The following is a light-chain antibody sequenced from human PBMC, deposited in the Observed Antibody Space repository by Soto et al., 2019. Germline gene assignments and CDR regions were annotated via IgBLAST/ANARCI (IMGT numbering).Light chain of an antibody. CDR2: DVS. V-gene: IGLV2-11*01. CDR3: CSYAGSYTYWV. CDR1: SSDVGGYNF. J-gene: IGLJ3*02. Sequence: QSALTQPRSVSGSTGQSVTMSCTGTSSDVGGYNFVSWYQHHPGKAPKVMIYDVSQRPSGVPDRFSGSKSGNTASLTISGLQTEDEANYYCCSYAGSYTYWVFGGGTKLTVL.